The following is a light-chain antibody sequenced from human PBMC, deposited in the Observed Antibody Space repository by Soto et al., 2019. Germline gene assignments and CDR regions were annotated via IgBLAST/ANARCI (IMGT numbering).Light chain of an antibody. CDR3: RQYNTWPPCT. J-gene: IGKJ1*01. CDR1: QSVSSN. CDR2: GAS. Sequence: EIVMTQSPATLSLSPGERATLSCRASQSVSSNLDWWQQKPGQAPRLLIYGASTSATGSTAKLRGSGSGTTYTLTISSMQADDFAVYYCRQYNTWPPCTFGQGTKVEIK. V-gene: IGKV3-15*01.